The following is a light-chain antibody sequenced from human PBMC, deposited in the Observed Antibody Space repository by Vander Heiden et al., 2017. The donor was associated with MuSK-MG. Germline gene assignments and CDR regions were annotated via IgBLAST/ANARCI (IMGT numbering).Light chain of an antibody. Sequence: DRQITKSPSSLSASVGDRVTIQCQASQGISNYLAWYQQKPGKVPELLIFAASTLQSGVPSRFSGSGSGTDFTLTISSLQPEDVATYYCQKYDSAPPTFGQGTKVEIK. CDR1: QGISNY. CDR3: QKYDSAPPT. V-gene: IGKV1-27*01. J-gene: IGKJ1*01. CDR2: AAS.